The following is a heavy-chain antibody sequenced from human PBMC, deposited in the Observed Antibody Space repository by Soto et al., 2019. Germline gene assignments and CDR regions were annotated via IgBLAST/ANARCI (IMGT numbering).Heavy chain of an antibody. CDR1: GYTFTGYY. CDR2: INPNSGGT. Sequence: GASVKVSCKASGYTFTGYYMHWVRQAPGQGLEWMGWINPNSGGTNYAQKFQGWVTMTRDTSISTAYMELSRLRSDDTAVYYCARGGVWFGELFDYWGQGTLVTVSS. J-gene: IGHJ4*02. V-gene: IGHV1-2*04. D-gene: IGHD3-10*01. CDR3: ARGGVWFGELFDY.